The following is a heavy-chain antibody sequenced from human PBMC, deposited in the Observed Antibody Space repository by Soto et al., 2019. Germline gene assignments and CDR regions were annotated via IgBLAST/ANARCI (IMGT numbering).Heavy chain of an antibody. J-gene: IGHJ3*02. D-gene: IGHD2-15*01. V-gene: IGHV3-23*01. CDR1: GFTFSSYA. CDR3: AKDHADARVVVLDAFDI. Sequence: GGSLRLSCAASGFTFSSYAMSWVRQAPGKGLEWVSAISGSGGSTYYADSVKGRFTISRDNSKNTLYLQMNNLRAEDTAVYYCAKDHADARVVVLDAFDIWGQGTMVTVSS. CDR2: ISGSGGST.